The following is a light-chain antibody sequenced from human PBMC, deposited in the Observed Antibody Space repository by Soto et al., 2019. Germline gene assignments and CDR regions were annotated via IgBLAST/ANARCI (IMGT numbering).Light chain of an antibody. Sequence: QPVLTQPASVSGSPGQSLTISCTGSNSDIGGYNFVSWYQQHPGKAPKLMIYEVSNRPSGVSSRFSGAKSGNTASLTISGLQADDEADYYCSSYTSSSTLVFGTGTKVTVL. CDR2: EVS. CDR1: NSDIGGYNF. J-gene: IGLJ1*01. V-gene: IGLV2-14*01. CDR3: SSYTSSSTLV.